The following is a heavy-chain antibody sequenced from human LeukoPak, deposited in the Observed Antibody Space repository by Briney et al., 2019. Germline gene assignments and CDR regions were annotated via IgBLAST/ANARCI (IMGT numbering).Heavy chain of an antibody. CDR1: GGSISGSNYY. CDR2: IYYLGFP. Sequence: PSETLSLTCTASGGSISGSNYYWGWIRQPPGKGLEWIGSIYYLGFPYSDPSLKSRVTMSVDTSKNQFSLKLTSVTAADTAVYYCARDKRDFYDSSRYYQNDAFDIWSQGTMVTVSS. D-gene: IGHD3-22*01. J-gene: IGHJ3*02. CDR3: ARDKRDFYDSSRYYQNDAFDI. V-gene: IGHV4-39*07.